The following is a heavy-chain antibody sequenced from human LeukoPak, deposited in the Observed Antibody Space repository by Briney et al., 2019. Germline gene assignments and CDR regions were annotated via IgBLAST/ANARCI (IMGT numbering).Heavy chain of an antibody. CDR2: INPSGGST. V-gene: IGHV1-46*01. Sequence: ASVKVSCKASGYTFTSYYMHWVRQAPGQGLEWMGIINPSGGSTGYAQKFQGRVTMTRDTSTSTVYMELSSLRSEDTAVYYCARDLNDTAMVTTFDYWGQGTLVTVSS. J-gene: IGHJ4*02. D-gene: IGHD5-18*01. CDR3: ARDLNDTAMVTTFDY. CDR1: GYTFTSYY.